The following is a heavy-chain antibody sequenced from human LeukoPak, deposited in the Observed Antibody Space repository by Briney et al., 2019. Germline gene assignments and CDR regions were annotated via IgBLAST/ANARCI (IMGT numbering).Heavy chain of an antibody. D-gene: IGHD2-21*02. CDR2: ISSRSSYI. CDR1: GFTFSSYS. V-gene: IGHV3-21*06. J-gene: IGHJ4*02. Sequence: GGSLRLSCAASGFTFSSYSMNWVRQAPGKGLEWVSSISSRSSYILYTDSVKGRFTVSRDNAKNSLYLQMNSLRAEDTAVYYCARGAAYCGSDCFLYYFNYWGQGTLVTVSS. CDR3: ARGAAYCGSDCFLYYFNY.